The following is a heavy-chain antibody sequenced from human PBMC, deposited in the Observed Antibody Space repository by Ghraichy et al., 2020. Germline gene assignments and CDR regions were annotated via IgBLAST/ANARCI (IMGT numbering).Heavy chain of an antibody. V-gene: IGHV6-1*01. D-gene: IGHD4-23*01. CDR2: TYYRYKWYN. J-gene: IGHJ6*02. Sequence: LSLTCAISGDSVSSNSAAWNWIRQSPSRGLEWLGMTYYRYKWYNDYAVSVKSRITINPDTSKNQFSLQLNSVTPEDTAVYYCARMGLRWVDLYYYGMDVWGQGTTVTVSS. CDR3: ARMGLRWVDLYYYGMDV. CDR1: GDSVSSNSAA.